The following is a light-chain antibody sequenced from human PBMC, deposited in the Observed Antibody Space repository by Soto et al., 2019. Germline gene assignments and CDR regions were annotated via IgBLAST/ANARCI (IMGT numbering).Light chain of an antibody. Sequence: EIVLTQSPATLSLSPGERATLSCRASQSVSSYLAGYQQRAGQAPRLLIYEASNRATGIPARFSGSGSGTDFTLTISSLEPEDFAVYYCQQRSNWPLTFGGGTEVEIK. CDR1: QSVSSY. CDR2: EAS. CDR3: QQRSNWPLT. V-gene: IGKV3-11*01. J-gene: IGKJ4*01.